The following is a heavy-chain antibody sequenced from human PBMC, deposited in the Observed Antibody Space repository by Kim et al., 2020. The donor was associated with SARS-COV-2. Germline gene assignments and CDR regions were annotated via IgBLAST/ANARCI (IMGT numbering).Heavy chain of an antibody. CDR1: GFSFSSYA. J-gene: IGHJ3*02. V-gene: IGHV3-23*01. CDR3: AKHNFITCCNDAFDM. Sequence: GGSLRLSCAASGFSFSSYAMSWVRQAPGKGLEWVSVISGSGGSQYFADSVKGRFSISRDNSKDTLYVQMNSLRAEDTAVYYCAKHNFITCCNDAFDMWG. CDR2: ISGSGGSQ. D-gene: IGHD2-21*01.